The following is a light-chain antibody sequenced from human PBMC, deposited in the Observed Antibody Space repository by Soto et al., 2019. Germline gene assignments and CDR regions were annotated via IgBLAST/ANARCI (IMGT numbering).Light chain of an antibody. J-gene: IGLJ1*01. V-gene: IGLV2-14*01. CDR2: EVT. Sequence: QSVLTQPASVSGSPGQSISISCIGTSSDVGGYNFVSWYQQHPGKAPKLMIYEVTKRPSGVSDRFSGSKSGNTASLTISGLQAEDEADYYCSSYTTTSTPYVFGTGTKLTVL. CDR1: SSDVGGYNF. CDR3: SSYTTTSTPYV.